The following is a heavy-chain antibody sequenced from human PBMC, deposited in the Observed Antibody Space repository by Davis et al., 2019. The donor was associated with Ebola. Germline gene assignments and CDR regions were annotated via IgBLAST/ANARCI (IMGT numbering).Heavy chain of an antibody. D-gene: IGHD4-11*01. V-gene: IGHV3-23*01. CDR3: AKDLEMTTVTTRHYFDD. CDR1: GFTFSSYF. Sequence: PGGSLRLSCAVSGFTFSSYFSGYWIHWVRQAPGKGLEWVASISGSGGLTYYADSVKGRFTLSRDNSKNTLNLQMNSLRAEDTALYYCAKDLEMTTVTTRHYFDDWGQGSLVTVSS. CDR2: ISGSGGLT. J-gene: IGHJ4*02.